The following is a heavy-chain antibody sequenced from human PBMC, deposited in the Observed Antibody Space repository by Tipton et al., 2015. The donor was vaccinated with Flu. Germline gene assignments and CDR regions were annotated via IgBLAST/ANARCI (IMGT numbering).Heavy chain of an antibody. CDR2: ISDSGGTT. J-gene: IGHJ6*02. Sequence: SLRLSCAASGFTFSSYAMSWVRQAPGKGLEWVSGISDSGGTTHYADSVKGRFSISRDNLKNTLYLQMNSLRVEDTAVYYCAKAVRQDVWGQGTTVTVSS. CDR1: GFTFSSYA. V-gene: IGHV3-23*01. CDR3: AKAVRQDV.